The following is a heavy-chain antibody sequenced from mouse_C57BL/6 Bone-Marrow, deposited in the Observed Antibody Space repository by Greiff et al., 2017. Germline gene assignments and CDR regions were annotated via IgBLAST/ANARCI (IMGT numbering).Heavy chain of an antibody. Sequence: QVQLKQSGPELVKPGASVKLSCKASGYTFTSYDINWVKQRPGQGLEWIGWIYPRDGSTKYNEKFKGKATLTVDTSSSTAYMELHSLTSEDSAVYFCAKDYYGSRPWAMDYWGQGTSVTVSS. CDR1: GYTFTSYD. J-gene: IGHJ4*01. D-gene: IGHD1-1*01. V-gene: IGHV1-85*01. CDR3: AKDYYGSRPWAMDY. CDR2: IYPRDGST.